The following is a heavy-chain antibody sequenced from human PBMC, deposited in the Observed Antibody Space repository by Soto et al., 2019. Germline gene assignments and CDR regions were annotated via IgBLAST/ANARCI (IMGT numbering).Heavy chain of an antibody. V-gene: IGHV3-30*18. D-gene: IGHD3-16*01. Sequence: PGGSLRLSCAASGFTFSSYGMHWVRQAPGKGLEWVALISYDKSNKFYADSVKGRFTISRDNSKNTLSLQMNSLRADDTAVYYCAKAPLGAPHYYSMDVWGQGTTVTVSS. CDR3: AKAPLGAPHYYSMDV. CDR2: ISYDKSNK. J-gene: IGHJ6*02. CDR1: GFTFSSYG.